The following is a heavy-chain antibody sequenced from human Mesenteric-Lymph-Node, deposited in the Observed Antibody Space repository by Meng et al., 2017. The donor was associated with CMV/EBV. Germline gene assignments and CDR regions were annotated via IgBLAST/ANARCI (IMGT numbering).Heavy chain of an antibody. V-gene: IGHV3-21*01. CDR1: GFTFSSYT. J-gene: IGHJ4*02. CDR3: ARQPLQDTVVVPAAMGREGFDY. Sequence: GESLKISCAASGFTFSSYTMHWVRQAPGKGLEWVSSISTSTYYIYYADSVRGRFTVSRDNPKNSLYLQMSSLRAEDTAVYYCARQPLQDTVVVPAAMGREGFDYWGQGTLVTVSS. D-gene: IGHD2-2*01. CDR2: ISTSTYYI.